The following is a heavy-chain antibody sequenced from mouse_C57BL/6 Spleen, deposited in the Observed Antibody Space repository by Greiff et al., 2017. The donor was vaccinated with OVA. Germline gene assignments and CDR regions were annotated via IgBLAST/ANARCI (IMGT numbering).Heavy chain of an antibody. D-gene: IGHD1-1*01. CDR2: ILPGSGST. J-gene: IGHJ4*01. CDR1: GYTFTGYW. CDR3: ARQGIYYGSSYVDYAMDY. V-gene: IGHV1-9*01. Sequence: VKLMESGAELMKPGASVKLSCKATGYTFTGYWIEWVKQRPGHGLEWIGEILPGSGSTNYNEKFKGKATFTADTSSNTAYMQLSSLTTEDSAIYYCARQGIYYGSSYVDYAMDYWGQGTSVTVSS.